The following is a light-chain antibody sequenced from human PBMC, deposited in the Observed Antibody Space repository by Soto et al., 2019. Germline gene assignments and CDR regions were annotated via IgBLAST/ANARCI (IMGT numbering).Light chain of an antibody. Sequence: VITQSPATLSVSPGERATLSCRASQSVDGNLAWYQHKPGQGPRLLIYHTSTRATGIPARFSGSGSGTEFTLTISSLQSEDFAVYYCQHYAIWPPGLIFGGGTKVEIK. CDR1: QSVDGN. V-gene: IGKV3-15*01. CDR3: QHYAIWPPGLI. J-gene: IGKJ4*01. CDR2: HTS.